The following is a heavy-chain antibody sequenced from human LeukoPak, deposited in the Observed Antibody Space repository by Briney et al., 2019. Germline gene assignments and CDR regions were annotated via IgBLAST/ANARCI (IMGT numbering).Heavy chain of an antibody. J-gene: IGHJ5*02. D-gene: IGHD5-24*01. Sequence: GGALTLSCEASGFTLNKYLMHWVRQAPGKGLVWVSRITGDGDDIVYADSVKGRFTVSSDDAKNTLFLQKKSLRVEDTAIYYCARHAYTTTSNWLDPWGQGTLVTVSS. CDR2: ITGDGDDI. V-gene: IGHV3-74*01. CDR1: GFTLNKYL. CDR3: ARHAYTTTSNWLDP.